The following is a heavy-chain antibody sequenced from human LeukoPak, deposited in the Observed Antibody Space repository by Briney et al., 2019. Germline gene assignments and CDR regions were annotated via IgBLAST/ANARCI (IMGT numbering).Heavy chain of an antibody. Sequence: PGGSLRLSCAASGFTFSDYYMSWIRQAPGKGLEWVSYISSSSSYIYYADSVKGRFTISRDNAKNSLYLQMNSLRAEDTAVYYCARHLAARVRSEVDYWGQGTLVTVSS. CDR3: ARHLAARVRSEVDY. V-gene: IGHV3-11*06. CDR2: ISSSSSYI. J-gene: IGHJ4*02. CDR1: GFTFSDYY. D-gene: IGHD6-6*01.